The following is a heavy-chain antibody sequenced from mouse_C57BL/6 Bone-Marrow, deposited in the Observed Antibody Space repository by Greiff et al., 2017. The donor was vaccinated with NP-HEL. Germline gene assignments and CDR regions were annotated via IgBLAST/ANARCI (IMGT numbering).Heavy chain of an antibody. J-gene: IGHJ4*01. Sequence: QVQLQQPGAELVRPGTSVKLSCKASGYTFTSYWMHWVKQRPGQGLEWIGVIDPSDSYTNYNQKFTGKATLTVDTSSSTAYMQLSSLTSEDSAVYYSARIGFYYDYYRDYWGQGTSVTVSS. CDR3: ARIGFYYDYYRDY. V-gene: IGHV1-59*01. D-gene: IGHD2-4*01. CDR1: GYTFTSYW. CDR2: IDPSDSYT.